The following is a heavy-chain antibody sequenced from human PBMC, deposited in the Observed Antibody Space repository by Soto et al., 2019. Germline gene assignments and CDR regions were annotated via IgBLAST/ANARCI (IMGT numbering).Heavy chain of an antibody. CDR1: GGSISGYY. J-gene: IGHJ4*02. Sequence: SETLSLTCTVSGGSISGYYWSWIRQPPGKGLEWIGYIYYSGSTIYNPSLKSRVTISVDTSKNQFSLKLSSVTAADTAVYYCARARYDSSGHYYFDYWGQGTLVTVSS. D-gene: IGHD3-22*01. V-gene: IGHV4-59*01. CDR2: IYYSGST. CDR3: ARARYDSSGHYYFDY.